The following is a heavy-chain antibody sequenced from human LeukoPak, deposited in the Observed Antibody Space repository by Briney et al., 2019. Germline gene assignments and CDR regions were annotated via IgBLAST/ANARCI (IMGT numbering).Heavy chain of an antibody. J-gene: IGHJ4*02. CDR2: IRGSGDST. D-gene: IGHD1-26*01. V-gene: IGHV3-23*01. CDR1: AFTFSNYA. Sequence: PGGSLRLSCAASAFTFSNYAMSCVRQAPGKGLEWVLAIRGSGDSTYYADSVKGRFTISRDNSKNTLYLQMNSLRAEDTAVYYCAKNGGSDPRSFEYWGQGTLVTVSS. CDR3: AKNGGSDPRSFEY.